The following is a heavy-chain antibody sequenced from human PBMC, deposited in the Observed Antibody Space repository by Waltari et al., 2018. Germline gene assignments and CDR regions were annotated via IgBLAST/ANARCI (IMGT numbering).Heavy chain of an antibody. CDR1: GFSLSDYY. Sequence: EVQLVESGGKLVQPGGTLRLSCAVSGFSLSDYYMDWIRQTPGKGREWVGRVRDRAKNYRTEYAASVQGRFTISRDDSDSSLFRHMKGLKTDDTAVYFCTRRYGSGYHFEHWGQGTLVTVSS. CDR3: TRRYGSGYHFEH. D-gene: IGHD6-25*01. J-gene: IGHJ5*02. CDR2: VRDRAKNYRT. V-gene: IGHV3-72*01.